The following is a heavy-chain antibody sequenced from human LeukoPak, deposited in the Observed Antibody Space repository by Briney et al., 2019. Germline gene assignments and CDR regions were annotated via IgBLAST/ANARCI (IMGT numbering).Heavy chain of an antibody. CDR1: GGSFSGYY. Sequence: SETLSLTCAVYGGSFSGYYWSWIRQPPGKGLEWIGEINHSGSTNYNPSLKSRVTISVDTSKNQFSLKLSSVTAADTAVYYCARGQVAEREFDYWGQGTLVTVSS. CDR2: INHSGST. V-gene: IGHV4-34*01. D-gene: IGHD6-19*01. CDR3: ARGQVAEREFDY. J-gene: IGHJ4*02.